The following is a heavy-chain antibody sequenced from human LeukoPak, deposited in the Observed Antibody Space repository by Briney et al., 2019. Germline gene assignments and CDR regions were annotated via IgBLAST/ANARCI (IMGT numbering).Heavy chain of an antibody. CDR2: IYTSGST. J-gene: IGHJ5*02. CDR3: ARFVVVVAARYNWFDP. CDR1: GGSISSYY. Sequence: SETLSLTCTVSGGSISSYYWSWIRQPPGKGLEWIGYIYTSGSTNYNPSLKSRVTISVDTSKNQFSLKPSSVTAADTAVYYCARFVVVVAARYNWFDPWGQGTLVTVSS. D-gene: IGHD2-15*01. V-gene: IGHV4-4*09.